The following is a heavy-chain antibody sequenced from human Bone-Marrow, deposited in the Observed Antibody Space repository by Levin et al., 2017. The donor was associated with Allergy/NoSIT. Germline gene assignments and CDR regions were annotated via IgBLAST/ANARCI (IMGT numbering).Heavy chain of an antibody. J-gene: IGHJ4*02. CDR2: ISGSGGST. V-gene: IGHV3-23*01. CDR1: GFTFSSYA. D-gene: IGHD6-19*01. Sequence: GESLKISCAASGFTFSSYAMSWVRQAPGKGLEWVSAISGSGGSTYYADSVKGRFTISRDNSKNTLYLQMNSLRAEDTAVYYCAKDQDSSGWYGFDYWGQGTLVTVSS. CDR3: AKDQDSSGWYGFDY.